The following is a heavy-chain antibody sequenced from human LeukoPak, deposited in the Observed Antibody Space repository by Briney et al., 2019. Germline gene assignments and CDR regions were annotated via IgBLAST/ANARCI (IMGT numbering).Heavy chain of an antibody. CDR3: ARRRQLWLPDY. V-gene: IGHV4-39*07. CDR1: GDSISSSTYY. J-gene: IGHJ4*02. Sequence: PSETLSLTCTVSGDSISSSTYYWGWIRQAPGKGLEWIGEVNHSGSTNYNPSLKSRVTISVDTSKNQFSLKLSSVTAADTAVYYCARRRQLWLPDYWGQGTLVTVSS. CDR2: VNHSGST. D-gene: IGHD5-18*01.